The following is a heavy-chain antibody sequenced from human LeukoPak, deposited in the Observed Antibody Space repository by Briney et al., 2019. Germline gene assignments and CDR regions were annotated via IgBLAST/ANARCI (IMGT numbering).Heavy chain of an antibody. CDR1: GFTFSSYW. D-gene: IGHD6-19*01. CDR3: AGGQGWLADY. J-gene: IGHJ4*02. V-gene: IGHV3-7*05. Sequence: PGGSLRLSCAASGFTFSSYWMNWVRQAPGKGLEWVANIKQDGSEKYYVDSVKGRFTISRDNAKNSWYLQMNSPRAEDTAVYYCAGGQGWLADYWGEGTLVTVSS. CDR2: IKQDGSEK.